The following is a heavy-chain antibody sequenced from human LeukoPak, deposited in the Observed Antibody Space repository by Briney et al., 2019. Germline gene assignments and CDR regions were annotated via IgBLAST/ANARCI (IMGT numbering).Heavy chain of an antibody. V-gene: IGHV1-18*01. D-gene: IGHD3-10*01. CDR3: ARIDIIWGKVSEYFQH. Sequence: ASVKVSCKASGYTFTSYGINWVRQAPGQGLEWMGWISAYNSNTHYAQKLQGRVTMTADTSTSTAYMELRSLRFDDTAVYYCARIDIIWGKVSEYFQHWGQGTLVTVSS. J-gene: IGHJ1*01. CDR2: ISAYNSNT. CDR1: GYTFTSYG.